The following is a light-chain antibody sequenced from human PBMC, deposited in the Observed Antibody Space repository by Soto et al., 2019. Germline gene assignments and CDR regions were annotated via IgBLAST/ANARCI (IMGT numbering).Light chain of an antibody. Sequence: QSALTQPASVSGSPGQSITISCTGTSSDVGGYNYVSWYQQHPGKAPKLMIYDVSNRPSGVSNRVSGYKSGNTASLTISGLQAEDEADYYFSSYTSSSTVVFGGGTKLTVL. CDR3: SSYTSSSTVV. CDR1: SSDVGGYNY. CDR2: DVS. J-gene: IGLJ2*01. V-gene: IGLV2-14*01.